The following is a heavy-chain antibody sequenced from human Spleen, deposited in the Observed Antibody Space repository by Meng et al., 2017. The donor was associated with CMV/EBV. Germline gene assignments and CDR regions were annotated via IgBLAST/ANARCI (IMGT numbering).Heavy chain of an antibody. D-gene: IGHD2-2*01. J-gene: IGHJ5*02. CDR1: GGSISSSF. CDR3: ARGTSTGGFDP. V-gene: IGHV4-59*01. CDR2: IYRGST. Sequence: SETLSLTCTVSGGSISSSFWSWIRQPSGKGLEWIGYIYRGSTNYSPSLKSRVTISLDLSKNQFTLRLSSVTAADTAVYYCARGTSTGGFDPWGQGTLVTVSS.